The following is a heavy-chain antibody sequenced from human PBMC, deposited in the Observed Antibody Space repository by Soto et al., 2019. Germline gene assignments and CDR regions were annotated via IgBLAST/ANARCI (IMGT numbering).Heavy chain of an antibody. CDR1: GYTFTSYG. V-gene: IGHV1-18*01. J-gene: IGHJ6*02. CDR2: ISAYNGNT. Sequence: EASVKVSCKASGYTFTSYGISWVRQAPGQGLEWMGWISAYNGNTNYAQKLQGRVTMTTDTSTSTAYMELRGLRSDDTAVYYCARDAWIQLWKSDYYYYGMDVWGQGTTVTVSS. D-gene: IGHD5-18*01. CDR3: ARDAWIQLWKSDYYYYGMDV.